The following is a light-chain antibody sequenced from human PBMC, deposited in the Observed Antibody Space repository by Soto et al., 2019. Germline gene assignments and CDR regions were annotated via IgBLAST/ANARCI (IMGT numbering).Light chain of an antibody. CDR2: GAS. Sequence: DIQMTQSPSSLSASVGDRVTITCRASQSISTYLNWYQQKPGKAPKVLIYGASSLQSGVPSRSSGSGSGTDFTLTISSLQPEDFATYYCQQRYSIPYTFGQGTKVEIK. V-gene: IGKV1-39*01. CDR3: QQRYSIPYT. CDR1: QSISTY. J-gene: IGKJ2*01.